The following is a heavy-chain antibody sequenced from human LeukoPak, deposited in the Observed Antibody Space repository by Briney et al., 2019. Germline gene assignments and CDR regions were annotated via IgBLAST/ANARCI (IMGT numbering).Heavy chain of an antibody. CDR1: GGSISSGGYY. CDR3: ARDPGYCRSTTCYGGAFDI. CDR2: IYYSGST. J-gene: IGHJ3*02. V-gene: IGHV4-31*03. D-gene: IGHD2-2*01. Sequence: IPSETLSLTCTVSGGSISSGGYYWSWIRQHPGKGLEWVGYIYYSGSTYYNPSLKSRVTISVDTSKNQFSLKLSSVTAADTAVYYCARDPGYCRSTTCYGGAFDIWGQGTMVTASS.